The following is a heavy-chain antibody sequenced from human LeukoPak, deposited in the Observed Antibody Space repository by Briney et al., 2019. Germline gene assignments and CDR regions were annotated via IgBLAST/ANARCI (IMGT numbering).Heavy chain of an antibody. V-gene: IGHV3-53*01. CDR2: IYKNAIT. CDR3: ARSLRVRGVPDYMDV. CDR1: GFTFSSYA. Sequence: GGSLRLSCAASGFTFSSYAMSWVRQAPGKGLEWVSVIYKNAITYYADTVKGRFTISRDNSKNMLYLQMNSLGAEDTAVYYCARSLRVRGVPDYMDVWGKGTTVTISS. D-gene: IGHD3-10*01. J-gene: IGHJ6*03.